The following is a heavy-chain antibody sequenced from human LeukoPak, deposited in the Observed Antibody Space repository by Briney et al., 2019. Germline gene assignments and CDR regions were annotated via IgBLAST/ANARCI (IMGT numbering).Heavy chain of an antibody. D-gene: IGHD2-15*01. V-gene: IGHV4-34*01. J-gene: IGHJ6*03. CDR3: ARDGCGGSCFHYYYYYMDV. CDR1: GGSFSGYY. Sequence: SETLSLTCAVYGGSFSGYYWSWIRQPPGKGLEWIGEIDHSGSTNYNPSLKSRVTISVDTSKNQFSLKLSSVTAADTAVYYCARDGCGGSCFHYYYYYMDVWGKGTTVTISS. CDR2: IDHSGST.